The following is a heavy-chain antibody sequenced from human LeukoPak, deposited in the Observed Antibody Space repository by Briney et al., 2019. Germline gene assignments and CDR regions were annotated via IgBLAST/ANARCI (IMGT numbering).Heavy chain of an antibody. CDR1: GFTFSDYY. CDR2: ISSSGSTI. D-gene: IGHD3-3*01. Sequence: PGGSLRLSCAASGFTFSDYYMSWIRQAPGKGLEWVSYISSSGSTIYYADSVKGRFTISRDNSKNTLYLQMNSLRAEDTAVYYCAKVEGYDFWSGYSPSWFDPWGQGTLVTVSS. V-gene: IGHV3-11*01. CDR3: AKVEGYDFWSGYSPSWFDP. J-gene: IGHJ5*02.